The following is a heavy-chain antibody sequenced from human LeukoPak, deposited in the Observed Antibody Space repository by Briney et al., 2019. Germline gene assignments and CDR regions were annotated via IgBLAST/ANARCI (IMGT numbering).Heavy chain of an antibody. J-gene: IGHJ5*02. CDR1: GYIFTGYY. Sequence: ASVKVSCKASGYIFTGYYMHWVRQAPGQGLEWMGWINPNSGDTNYAQKFQGRVTMTRDTSISTAYMELSRLRSDDTAVYYCARDHTLHELEPNWFDPWGQGTLVTVSS. CDR2: INPNSGDT. V-gene: IGHV1-2*02. D-gene: IGHD1-1*01. CDR3: ARDHTLHELEPNWFDP.